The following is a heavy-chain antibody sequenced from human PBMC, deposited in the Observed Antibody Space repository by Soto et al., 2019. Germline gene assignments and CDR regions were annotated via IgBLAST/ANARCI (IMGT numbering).Heavy chain of an antibody. CDR2: IYYSGST. D-gene: IGHD3-22*01. CDR3: ARGSKATYYYDRSGYNY. Sequence: PSETLSLTCTVSGGSISSGGYYWSWVRQHPGKGLEWIGYIYYSGSTYYNPSLKSRVTISVDTSKNQFSLKLSSVTAADTAVYYCARGSKATYYYDRSGYNYWGQGTLVTVSS. V-gene: IGHV4-31*03. CDR1: GGSISSGGYY. J-gene: IGHJ4*02.